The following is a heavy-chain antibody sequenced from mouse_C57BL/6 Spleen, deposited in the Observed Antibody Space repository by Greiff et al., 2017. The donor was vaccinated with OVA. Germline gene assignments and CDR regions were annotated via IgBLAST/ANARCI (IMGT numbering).Heavy chain of an antibody. Sequence: QVQLQQPGAELVKPGASVKLSCKASGYTFTSYWMQWVKQRPGQGLEWIGEIDPSDSYPNYNQKFKGKATLTVDTSSSTAYMQLSSLTSEDAAVYYCARGGYYGSSPGWFAYWGQGTLVTVSA. CDR1: GYTFTSYW. D-gene: IGHD1-1*01. J-gene: IGHJ3*01. V-gene: IGHV1-50*01. CDR2: IDPSDSYP. CDR3: ARGGYYGSSPGWFAY.